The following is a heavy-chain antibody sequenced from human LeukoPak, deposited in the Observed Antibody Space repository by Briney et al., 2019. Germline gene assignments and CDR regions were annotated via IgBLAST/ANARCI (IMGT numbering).Heavy chain of an antibody. Sequence: SETLSLTCTVSGGSISSSSYYWGWIRQPPGKGLEWIGSIYYSGSTYYNPSLKSRVTISVDTSKNQFSLKLSSVTAADTAVYYCARDPSGYYDSSGYWAWGQGTLVTVSS. D-gene: IGHD3-22*01. J-gene: IGHJ5*02. CDR3: ARDPSGYYDSSGYWA. CDR2: IYYSGST. CDR1: GGSISSSSYY. V-gene: IGHV4-39*07.